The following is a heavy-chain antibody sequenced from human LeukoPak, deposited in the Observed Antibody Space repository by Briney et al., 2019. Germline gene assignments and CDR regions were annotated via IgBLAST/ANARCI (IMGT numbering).Heavy chain of an antibody. CDR2: ISASGVST. J-gene: IGHJ4*02. CDR1: KFTFSSYA. Sequence: SGGSLRLSCAASKFTFSSYAMSWVRQAPGKGLEWVSGISASGVSTFYADSVKGRFTISRDNSKNTLYLQMNSLRAEDTAVYYCAKDPPVDDWAQGTLVTVSS. V-gene: IGHV3-23*01. CDR3: AKDPPVDD.